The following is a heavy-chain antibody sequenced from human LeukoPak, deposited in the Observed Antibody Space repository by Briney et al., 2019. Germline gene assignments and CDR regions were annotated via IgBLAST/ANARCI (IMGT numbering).Heavy chain of an antibody. V-gene: IGHV4-59*01. CDR2: IYYSGNT. D-gene: IGHD6-13*01. CDR1: GGSFSGYY. CDR3: ATQPAGPASWFDP. Sequence: PSETLSLTCAVYGGSFSGYYWSWIRQAPGKGLEWIGFIYYSGNTNYNPSLKSRATILLDTSKNQFSLRLSSVTAGDTAVYYCATQPAGPASWFDPWGQGTLVTVSP. J-gene: IGHJ5*02.